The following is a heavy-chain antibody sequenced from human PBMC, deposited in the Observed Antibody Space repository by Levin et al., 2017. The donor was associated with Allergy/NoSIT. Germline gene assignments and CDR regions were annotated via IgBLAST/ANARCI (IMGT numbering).Heavy chain of an antibody. CDR1: GFTFSRYW. CDR2: INSDGSRT. J-gene: IGHJ4*02. CDR3: AKDQTTLDY. Sequence: QPGGSLRLSCAVSGFTFSRYWMHWVRQAPGKGLVWVSRINSDGSRTDYADSVKGRFTISRDNAKNTLYLQMNSLRAEDTAVYYCAKDQTTLDYWGQGTLVTVSS. V-gene: IGHV3-74*01. D-gene: IGHD1-7*01.